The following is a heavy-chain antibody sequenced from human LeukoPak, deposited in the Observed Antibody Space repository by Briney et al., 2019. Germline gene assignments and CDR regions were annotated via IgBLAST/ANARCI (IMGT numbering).Heavy chain of an antibody. Sequence: SETLSLTCGVSGASFNAFQWSWIRQPAGKGPEWVGDVNPSGGTNYNPSLKSRLTIPIDMSKNQFSLKLSSVTAADTAVYYCARTTEAHSWQTRYYSYYMDVWGKGTTVTVSS. D-gene: IGHD6-13*01. V-gene: IGHV4-34*01. CDR3: ARTTEAHSWQTRYYSYYMDV. CDR1: GASFNAFQ. J-gene: IGHJ6*03. CDR2: VNPSGGT.